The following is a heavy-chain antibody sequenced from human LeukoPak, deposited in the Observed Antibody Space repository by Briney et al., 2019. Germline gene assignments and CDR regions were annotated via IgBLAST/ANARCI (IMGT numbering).Heavy chain of an antibody. CDR3: ARDITIFGVVGGYFDY. J-gene: IGHJ4*02. CDR1: GFTFSNAW. Sequence: GGSLRLSCAASGFTFSNAWMSWVRQAPGKGLEWVGRIKSKTDGGTTDYAAPVKGRFTISRDNAKNSLYLQMNSLRAEDTAVYYCARDITIFGVVGGYFDYWGQGTLVTVSS. V-gene: IGHV3-15*01. CDR2: IKSKTDGGTT. D-gene: IGHD3-3*01.